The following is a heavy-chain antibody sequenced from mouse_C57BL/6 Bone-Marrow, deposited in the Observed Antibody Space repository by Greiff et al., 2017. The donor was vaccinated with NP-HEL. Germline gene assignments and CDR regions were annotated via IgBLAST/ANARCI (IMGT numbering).Heavy chain of an antibody. CDR3: ARDYYGSQDV. V-gene: IGHV1-55*01. CDR1: GYTFTSYW. J-gene: IGHJ1*03. Sequence: VQLQQPGAELVKPGASVQMSCKASGYTFTSYWITWVKQRPGQGLEWIGDIYPGSGSTNYNEKFKSKATLTVDTSSSTAYMQLSSLTSEDSAVYYCARDYYGSQDVWGTGTTVTVSS. CDR2: IYPGSGST. D-gene: IGHD1-1*01.